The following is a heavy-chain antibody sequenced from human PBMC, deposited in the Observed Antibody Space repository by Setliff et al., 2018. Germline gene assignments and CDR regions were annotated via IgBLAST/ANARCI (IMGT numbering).Heavy chain of an antibody. CDR2: IKEDGGDK. V-gene: IGHV3-7*01. Sequence: LRLSCAASGFPFRFYSMHWVRQAPGKGLEWVANIKEDGGDKYYVDSVRGRFTISRDNAKNSLFLQMSSLRAEDTAVYYCARSLGIRDYSYFDLWGRGTLVTVSS. CDR3: ARSLGIRDYSYFDL. CDR1: GFPFRFYS. D-gene: IGHD5-12*01. J-gene: IGHJ2*01.